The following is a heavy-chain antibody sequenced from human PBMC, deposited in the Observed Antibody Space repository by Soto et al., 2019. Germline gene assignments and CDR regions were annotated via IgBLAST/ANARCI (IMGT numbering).Heavy chain of an antibody. CDR1: GYSFITYY. V-gene: IGHV1-18*01. CDR2: ISPYNGNT. D-gene: IGHD2-21*02. J-gene: IGHJ3*02. Sequence: ASVKVSCKASGYSFITYYLHWVRQAPGPGLEWLGRISPYNGNTNYAQKLQGRVTMTTDTSTSTAYMELRSLRSDDTAVYYCATDWGCGGDCYSLSSAFDIWG. CDR3: ATDWGCGGDCYSLSSAFDI.